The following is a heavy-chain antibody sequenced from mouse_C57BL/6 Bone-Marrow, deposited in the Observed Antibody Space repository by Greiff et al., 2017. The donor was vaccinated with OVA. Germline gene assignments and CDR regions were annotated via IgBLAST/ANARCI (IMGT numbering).Heavy chain of an antibody. V-gene: IGHV1-55*01. CDR1: GYTFTSYW. CDR2: IYPGSGST. CDR3: ARSVGSSLDY. D-gene: IGHD1-1*01. J-gene: IGHJ2*01. Sequence: QVQLQQSGAELVKPGASVKMSCKASGYTFTSYWITWVKQRPGQGLEWIGDIYPGSGSTDYNEKFKSKATLTVDTSSSTAYMQLSSLTSEDSAVYYCARSVGSSLDYWGQGTTLTVSS.